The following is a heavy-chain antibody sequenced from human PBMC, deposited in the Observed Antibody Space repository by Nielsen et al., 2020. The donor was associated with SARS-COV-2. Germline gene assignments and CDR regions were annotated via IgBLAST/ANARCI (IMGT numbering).Heavy chain of an antibody. CDR2: INWNGGST. Sequence: GESLKISCAASGFTFDDYGMSWVRQAPGKGLEWVSGINWNGGSTGYADSVKGRFTISRDNSKNTLYLQMNSLRAEDTAVYYCARAESGSYWNAFDIWGQGTMVTVSS. V-gene: IGHV3-20*04. CDR3: ARAESGSYWNAFDI. D-gene: IGHD1-26*01. CDR1: GFTFDDYG. J-gene: IGHJ3*02.